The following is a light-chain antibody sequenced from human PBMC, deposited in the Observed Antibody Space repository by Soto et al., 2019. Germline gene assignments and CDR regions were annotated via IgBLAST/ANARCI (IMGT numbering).Light chain of an antibody. V-gene: IGLV2-14*01. CDR2: EVT. CDR3: SSYTNINTRACV. J-gene: IGLJ1*01. CDR1: SGDIGSYNR. Sequence: QSVLIQPASVSGSPRQSITISCTGTSGDIGSYNRVSWYQQHPGKAPKLIIYEVTDRPSGVSNRFSGSKSGNTASLTISGLQAEDEAEYYCSSYTNINTRACVFGTGTKVTVL.